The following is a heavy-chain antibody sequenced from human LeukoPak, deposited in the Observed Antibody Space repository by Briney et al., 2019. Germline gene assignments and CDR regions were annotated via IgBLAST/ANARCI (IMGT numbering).Heavy chain of an antibody. CDR1: GFTFSSYA. CDR3: ARDLGCSTTSCRYNWFDP. CDR2: ISQSGGRST. V-gene: IGHV3-23*01. D-gene: IGHD2-2*01. J-gene: IGHJ5*02. Sequence: GGSLRLSCAASGFTFSSYAMTWVRQAPGKGLEWVSFISQSGGRSTDYADSVKGRFTISRDNSKNTLYQQMNSLRAEDTAVYHCARDLGCSTTSCRYNWFDPWGQGTLVTVSS.